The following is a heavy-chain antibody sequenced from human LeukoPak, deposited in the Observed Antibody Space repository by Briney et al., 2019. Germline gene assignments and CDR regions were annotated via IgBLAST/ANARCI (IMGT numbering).Heavy chain of an antibody. CDR3: ASVLAAAGTVGY. D-gene: IGHD6-13*01. CDR1: GGSISSSRYY. J-gene: IGHJ4*02. V-gene: IGHV4-39*01. Sequence: PSETLSLTCTVSGGSISSSRYYWGWIRQPPGKGLEWIGSIYYSGSTYYNPSLKSRVTISVDTSKNQFSLKLSSVTAADTAVYYCASVLAAAGTVGYWGQGTLVTVSS. CDR2: IYYSGST.